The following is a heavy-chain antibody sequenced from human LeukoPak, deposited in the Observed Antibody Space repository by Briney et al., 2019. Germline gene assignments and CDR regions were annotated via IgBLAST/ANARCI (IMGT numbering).Heavy chain of an antibody. CDR2: INWNGGST. CDR3: AKDDNYIRFLS. V-gene: IGHV3-20*04. Sequence: GGSLRLSCAASGFTFSSYSMNWVRQAPGKGLEWVSGINWNGGSTGYADSVKGRFTISRDNAKNSLYLQMNSLRAEDTAVYYCAKDDNYIRFLSWGQGTLVTVSS. J-gene: IGHJ5*02. D-gene: IGHD3-16*01. CDR1: GFTFSSYS.